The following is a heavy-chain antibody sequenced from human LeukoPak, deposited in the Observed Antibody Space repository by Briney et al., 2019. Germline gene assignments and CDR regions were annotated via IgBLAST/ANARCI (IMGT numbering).Heavy chain of an antibody. D-gene: IGHD4-23*01. CDR1: GFTFSSYE. CDR2: ISSSGSTI. Sequence: GGSLRLSCAASGFTFSSYEMNWVRQAPGKGLEWVSYISSSGSTIYYADSVKGRFTISRDNAKNSLYLQMNSLRAEDTAVYYCARDTTVDSRGYWGQGTLVTVSS. V-gene: IGHV3-48*03. J-gene: IGHJ4*02. CDR3: ARDTTVDSRGY.